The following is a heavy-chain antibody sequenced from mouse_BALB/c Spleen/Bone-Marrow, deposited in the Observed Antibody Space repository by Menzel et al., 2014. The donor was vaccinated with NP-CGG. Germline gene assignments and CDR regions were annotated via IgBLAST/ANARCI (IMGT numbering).Heavy chain of an antibody. CDR2: ISGGGSYT. V-gene: IGHV5-9-2*01. J-gene: IGHJ3*01. Sequence: DVQLVESGGGLVKSGGSLKLSCAASGFTFSNYGMSWVHQTPEKRLEWVATISGGGSYTFYSDSVKGRFTISRDNAKNNPYLQLSSLRSEDTALYYCARHAYYDQTEVSFVYWGQGTLVTVSA. D-gene: IGHD2-4*01. CDR3: ARHAYYDQTEVSFVY. CDR1: GFTFSNYG.